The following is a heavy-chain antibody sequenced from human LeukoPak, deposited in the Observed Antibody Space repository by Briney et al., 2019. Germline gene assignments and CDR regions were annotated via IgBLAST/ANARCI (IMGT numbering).Heavy chain of an antibody. Sequence: GRSLRLSCAASGFTFDDYAMHWVRQAPGKGLEWVSGISWNSGSIGYADSVKGRFTISRDNAKNSLYLQMNSLRAEDTALYYCTGVGATPGDYYYGMDVWGQGTTVTVSS. CDR1: GFTFDDYA. V-gene: IGHV3-9*01. J-gene: IGHJ6*02. D-gene: IGHD1-26*01. CDR2: ISWNSGSI. CDR3: TGVGATPGDYYYGMDV.